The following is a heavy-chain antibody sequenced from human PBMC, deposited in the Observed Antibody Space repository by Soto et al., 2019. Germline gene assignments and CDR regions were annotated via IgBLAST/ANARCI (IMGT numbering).Heavy chain of an antibody. D-gene: IGHD2-2*01. Sequence: GGSLRLSVAASWFTFSSYGMRWVRQSPGKGLDCVAVISYDGSNKYYADSVKGRFTISRDNSKNTLYLQMNSLRAEDTAVYYCAKNQDQAAPNLYYYYGMDVWGQGTTVTVSS. CDR3: AKNQDQAAPNLYYYYGMDV. CDR1: WFTFSSYG. CDR2: ISYDGSNK. V-gene: IGHV3-30*18. J-gene: IGHJ6*02.